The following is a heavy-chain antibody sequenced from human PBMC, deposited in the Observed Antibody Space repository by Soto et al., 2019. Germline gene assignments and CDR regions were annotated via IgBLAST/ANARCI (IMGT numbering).Heavy chain of an antibody. Sequence: GGSLRLSCAASEFSFTSYSMSWVRQAPGKGLEWVSSISSTSAALYYADSVKGRFTISRDNAKNTLYLQMNSLRAEDTAVYYCTRDAYYDFWSGYSGYYYYYMDVWGKGTTVTVSS. CDR3: TRDAYYDFWSGYSGYYYYYMDV. V-gene: IGHV3-21*01. J-gene: IGHJ6*03. CDR1: EFSFTSYS. CDR2: ISSTSAAL. D-gene: IGHD3-3*01.